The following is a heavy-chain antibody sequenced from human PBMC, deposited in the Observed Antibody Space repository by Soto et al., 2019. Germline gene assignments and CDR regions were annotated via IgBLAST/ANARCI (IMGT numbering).Heavy chain of an antibody. CDR2: IYYSGST. CDR3: ARSAKVRGVIIWFDP. D-gene: IGHD3-10*01. V-gene: IGHV4-30-4*01. Sequence: QVQLQESGPGLVKPSQTLSLTCTVSGGSISSGDYYWSWIRQPPGKGLEWIGYIYYSGSTYYNPSLKRRVTISVVPAKNQFCVKLSAVTAADTAVYCCARSAKVRGVIIWFDPWGQGTLVTVSS. J-gene: IGHJ5*02. CDR1: GGSISSGDYY.